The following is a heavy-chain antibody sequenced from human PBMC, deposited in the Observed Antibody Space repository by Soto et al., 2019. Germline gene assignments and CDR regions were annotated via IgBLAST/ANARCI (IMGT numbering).Heavy chain of an antibody. CDR3: ATSGGYCSGGSPAACWFDP. Sequence: ASVKVSCKVSGYTLTELSMHWVRQAPGKGLEWMGGFDPEDGETIYAQKFQGRVTMTEDTSTDTAYMELSSLRSEDTAVYYCATSGGYCSGGSPAACWFDPWGQGTLVTVSS. CDR1: GYTLTELS. J-gene: IGHJ5*02. D-gene: IGHD2-15*01. V-gene: IGHV1-24*01. CDR2: FDPEDGET.